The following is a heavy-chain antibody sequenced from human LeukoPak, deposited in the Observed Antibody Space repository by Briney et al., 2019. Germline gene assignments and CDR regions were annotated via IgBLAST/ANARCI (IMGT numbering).Heavy chain of an antibody. CDR2: TYYRSKWYN. CDR1: GDSVSSNSAA. D-gene: IGHD5-12*01. CDR3: ARQWDIVATWGRWFDP. Sequence: SQTLSLTCVISGDSVSSNSAAWHWIRQSPSRGLEWLGRTYYRSKWYNDYAVSVKSRITINPDTSKNQFSLQLNSVTPEDTAIYYCARQWDIVATWGRWFDPWGQGILDTVSS. V-gene: IGHV6-1*01. J-gene: IGHJ5*02.